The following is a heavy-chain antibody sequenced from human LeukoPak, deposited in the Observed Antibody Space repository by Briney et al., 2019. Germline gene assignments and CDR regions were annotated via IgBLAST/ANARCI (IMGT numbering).Heavy chain of an antibody. J-gene: IGHJ4*02. CDR3: ARLLYLVGGTYFGY. CDR2: INPNSGGT. V-gene: IGHV1-2*02. Sequence: ASVRVSCKASGYTFAGYYIHWVRQAPGQGLEWMGWINPNSGGTDYAQRFQGRVTMTRDTSINIAYMDLNRLRSDDTAVYYCARLLYLVGGTYFGYWGQGTLVTVSS. D-gene: IGHD4-23*01. CDR1: GYTFAGYY.